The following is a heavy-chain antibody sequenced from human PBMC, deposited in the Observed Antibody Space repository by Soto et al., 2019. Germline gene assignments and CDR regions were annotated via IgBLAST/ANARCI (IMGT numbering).Heavy chain of an antibody. D-gene: IGHD3-10*01. CDR3: ASPMVRGVISPTGPAYGMDV. CDR1: GVSFSGYY. Sequence: PSETLSLTCAVYGVSFSGYYWSWIRQPPGKGLEWIGEINHSGSTNYNPSLKSRVTISVDTSKTQFSLTLSSVTAADTAVYYCASPMVRGVISPTGPAYGMDVWGHGTKVTVA. CDR2: INHSGST. J-gene: IGHJ6*02. V-gene: IGHV4-34*01.